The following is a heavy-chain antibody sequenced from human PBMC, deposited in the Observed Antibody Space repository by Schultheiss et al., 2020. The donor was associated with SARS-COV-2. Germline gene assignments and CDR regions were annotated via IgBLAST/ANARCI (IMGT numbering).Heavy chain of an antibody. Sequence: GGSLRLSCAASGFTFSTYAMYWVRQAPGKGLEWVAVISFDGNNMFYADSVKDRFIVSRDNSKNTLYLQMNSLRAEDTAVYYCATLGGGLTAANYYSDHWGQGTLVTVSS. V-gene: IGHV3-30-3*01. D-gene: IGHD2-21*02. CDR1: GFTFSTYA. J-gene: IGHJ4*02. CDR3: ATLGGGLTAANYYSDH. CDR2: ISFDGNNM.